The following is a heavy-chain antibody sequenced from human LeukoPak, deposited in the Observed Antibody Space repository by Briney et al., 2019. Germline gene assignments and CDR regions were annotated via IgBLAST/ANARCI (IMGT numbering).Heavy chain of an antibody. V-gene: IGHV3-33*01. Sequence: GRSLRLSCAASGFTFSSYGMHWVRQAPGKGLEWVAVIWYDGSNKYYADSVKGRSTISRDNSKNTLYLQMNSLRAEDTAVYYCARGFIYGDHYFDYWGQGTLVTVSS. CDR2: IWYDGSNK. J-gene: IGHJ4*02. CDR3: ARGFIYGDHYFDY. CDR1: GFTFSSYG. D-gene: IGHD4-17*01.